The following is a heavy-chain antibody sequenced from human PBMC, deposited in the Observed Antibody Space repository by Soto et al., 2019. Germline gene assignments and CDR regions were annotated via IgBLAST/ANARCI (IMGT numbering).Heavy chain of an antibody. CDR1: GGSISSSNW. CDR3: ARRNYDSSGYYLNAFDI. V-gene: IGHV4-4*02. Sequence: TLSLTCAVSGGSISSSNWWSWVRQPPGKGLEWIGEIYHSGSTNYNPSLKSRVTISVDKSKNQFSLKLSSVTAADTAVYYCARRNYDSSGYYLNAFDIWGQGTMVTVSS. D-gene: IGHD3-22*01. CDR2: IYHSGST. J-gene: IGHJ3*02.